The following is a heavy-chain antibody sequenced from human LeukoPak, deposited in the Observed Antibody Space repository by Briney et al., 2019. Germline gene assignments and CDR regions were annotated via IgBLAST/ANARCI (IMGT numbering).Heavy chain of an antibody. V-gene: IGHV3-9*01. Sequence: GRSLRLSCATSGFTFDDYAMHWVRQAPGEGLEWVSGISWNGATVGYADSVEGRFTISRDNANNSLYLQMNSLRAEDTAVYYCARDFGPGGAATRGLDYWGQGTLVTVSS. CDR3: ARDFGPGGAATRGLDY. D-gene: IGHD2-15*01. J-gene: IGHJ4*02. CDR2: ISWNGATV. CDR1: GFTFDDYA.